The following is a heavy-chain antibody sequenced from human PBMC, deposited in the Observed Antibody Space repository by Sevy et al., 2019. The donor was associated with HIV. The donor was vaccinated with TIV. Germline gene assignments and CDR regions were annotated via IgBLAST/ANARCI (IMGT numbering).Heavy chain of an antibody. J-gene: IGHJ6*02. CDR3: AKWAVRGAYYYYYGMDV. D-gene: IGHD3-10*01. V-gene: IGHV3-23*01. CDR2: ISGSGGGT. Sequence: GGSLRLSCAASGFTFSSYAMSWVRQAPGKGLEWVSAISGSGGGTYYADSVKGRFTISRDNSKNTLYLQMNSLRAEDTAVYYCAKWAVRGAYYYYYGMDVWGQGTTVTVSS. CDR1: GFTFSSYA.